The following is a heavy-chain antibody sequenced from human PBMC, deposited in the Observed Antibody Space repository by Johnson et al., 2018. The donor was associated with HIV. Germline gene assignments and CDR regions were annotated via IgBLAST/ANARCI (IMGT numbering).Heavy chain of an antibody. CDR1: GIIVTGNF. V-gene: IGHV3-20*04. CDR2: INWHGGST. Sequence: VQLVESGGGLVQPGGSLRLSCAASGIIVTGNFMSWVRQAPGKGLEWVSGINWHGGSTGYADSVKGRFTISRDNAKNSLYLQMNSLRAEDTAVYYCASFWGGGGWYAMGAFDIWGQGTMVTVSS. D-gene: IGHD6-19*01. J-gene: IGHJ3*02. CDR3: ASFWGGGGWYAMGAFDI.